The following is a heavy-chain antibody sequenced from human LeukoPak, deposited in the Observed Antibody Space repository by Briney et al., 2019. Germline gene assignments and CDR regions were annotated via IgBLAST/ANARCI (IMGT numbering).Heavy chain of an antibody. Sequence: GGSLRLSCAASGFTFSSYWMHWVRQAPGKGLVWVSRIKSDGSDTTYADSVKGRFTISRDNAKNMLYLQMNSLRAEDTAVYYCAKALRFLEWLPDYFDYWGQGTLVTVSS. CDR3: AKALRFLEWLPDYFDY. D-gene: IGHD3-3*01. CDR2: IKSDGSDT. J-gene: IGHJ4*02. V-gene: IGHV3-74*03. CDR1: GFTFSSYW.